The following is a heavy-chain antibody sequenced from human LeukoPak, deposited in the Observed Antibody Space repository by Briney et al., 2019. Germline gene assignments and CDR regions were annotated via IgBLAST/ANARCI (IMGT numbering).Heavy chain of an antibody. CDR1: GFTFSNYA. CDR3: ARDHGDSTYLNWFDP. V-gene: IGHV3-23*01. J-gene: IGHJ5*02. D-gene: IGHD4-17*01. CDR2: IRSDSATT. Sequence: GGSLRLSCAASGFTFSNYAMTWVRQAPGQGLEWVSTIRSDSATTAYADSVKGRFTISRDNSKNTVYLQMNSLRAEDTAVYYCARDHGDSTYLNWFDPWGQGTLVTVSS.